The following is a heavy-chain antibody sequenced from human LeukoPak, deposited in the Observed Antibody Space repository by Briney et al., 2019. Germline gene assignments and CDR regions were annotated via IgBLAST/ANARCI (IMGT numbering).Heavy chain of an antibody. CDR2: IYPGDSNT. D-gene: IGHD4-17*01. V-gene: IGHV5-51*01. CDR3: ARAAKGTVSGLLYFDL. J-gene: IGHJ2*01. CDR1: GYSFSNYW. Sequence: GEFLKISCQGSGYSFSNYWIAWVRQMPGRGLEWLGVIYPGDSNTRYSPSFQGHVAISADKSISTAFLQWNSLKASDSAIYLCARAAKGTVSGLLYFDLWGRGTLVTVSS.